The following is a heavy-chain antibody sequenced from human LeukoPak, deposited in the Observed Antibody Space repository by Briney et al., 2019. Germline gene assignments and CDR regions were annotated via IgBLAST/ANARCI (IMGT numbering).Heavy chain of an antibody. J-gene: IGHJ4*02. CDR2: INHNGST. D-gene: IGHD3-22*01. V-gene: IGHV4-34*01. CDR3: ARVREKQWLLRGKSYYFDY. Sequence: SETLSLTCAVYGGSFSGYYWSWIRQPPGKGLEWIGEINHNGSTNYNPSLKSRVTISVDTSKNQFSLKLSSVTAADTAVYYCARVREKQWLLRGKSYYFDYWGQGTLVTVSS. CDR1: GGSFSGYY.